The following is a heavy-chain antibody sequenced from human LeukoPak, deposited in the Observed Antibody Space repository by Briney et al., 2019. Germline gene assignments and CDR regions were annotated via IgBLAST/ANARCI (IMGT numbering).Heavy chain of an antibody. CDR1: GYTLTELS. CDR2: FDPEDGET. CDR3: ATSDIWGSYRLFDY. J-gene: IGHJ4*02. V-gene: IGHV1-24*01. Sequence: ASVKVSCKVSGYTLTELSMHWVRQAPGKGLEWMGGFDPEDGETIYAQKFQGRVPMTEDTSTDTAYMELSSLRSEDTAVYYCATSDIWGSYRLFDYWGQGTLVTVSS. D-gene: IGHD3-16*02.